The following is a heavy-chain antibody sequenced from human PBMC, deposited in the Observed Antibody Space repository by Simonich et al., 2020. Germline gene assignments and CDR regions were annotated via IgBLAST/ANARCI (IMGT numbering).Heavy chain of an antibody. CDR1: GGSFSGYY. J-gene: IGHJ3*02. CDR3: ARGKGWKNAFDI. D-gene: IGHD1-1*01. V-gene: IGHV4-34*01. Sequence: QVQLQQWGAGLLKPSETLSLTCAVYGGSFSGYYWSWIRQPPGQGLEWIGEINHSGSTTYNPSLKSRVTISVDTSKNQFSLKLSSVTAADTAVYYCARGKGWKNAFDIWGQGTMVTVSS. CDR2: INHSGST.